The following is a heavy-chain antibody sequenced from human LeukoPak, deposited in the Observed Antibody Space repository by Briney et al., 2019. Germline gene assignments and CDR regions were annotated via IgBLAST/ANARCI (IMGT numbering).Heavy chain of an antibody. CDR2: ITPNTNDA. CDR1: GYTFTGHY. D-gene: IGHD2-2*01. Sequence: GASVKVSCKASGYTFTGHYMHWVRQAPGQGLEWMGRITPNTNDADYAQKFQGRVSMTTDTPISTAFMEVSRLTSDDTAVYYCTRAPLDCSTTSCRLLDFWGQGTLVTVSS. J-gene: IGHJ4*02. CDR3: TRAPLDCSTTSCRLLDF. V-gene: IGHV1-2*06.